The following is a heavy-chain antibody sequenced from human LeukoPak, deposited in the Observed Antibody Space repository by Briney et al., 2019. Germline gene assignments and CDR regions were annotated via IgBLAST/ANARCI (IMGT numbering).Heavy chain of an antibody. CDR1: GFTFSSYA. J-gene: IGHJ6*03. D-gene: IGHD4-17*01. V-gene: IGHV3-23*01. Sequence: GGSLRLSCAASGFTFSSYAMSWVRQAPGKGLEWVSAISGSGGSTYYADSVKGRLTISRDNSKNTLYLQMNSLRAEDTAVYYCAKIPLSGDYLYYYYYYYMDVWGKGTTVTVSS. CDR3: AKIPLSGDYLYYYYYYYMDV. CDR2: ISGSGGST.